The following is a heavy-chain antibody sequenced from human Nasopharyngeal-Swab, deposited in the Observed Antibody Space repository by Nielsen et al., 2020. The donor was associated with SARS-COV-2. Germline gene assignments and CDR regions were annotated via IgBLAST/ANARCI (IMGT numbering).Heavy chain of an antibody. D-gene: IGHD5-12*01. J-gene: IGHJ4*02. CDR3: ARGGWLLGNPTDLDY. Sequence: ASVKVSCKASGYTFTSYYMHWLRQAPGQGLEWMGIINPSGGSTSYAQKFQGRVTMTRDTSTSTVYMELSSLRSEDTAVYYCARGGWLLGNPTDLDYWGQGTLVTVSS. CDR2: INPSGGST. V-gene: IGHV1-46*01. CDR1: GYTFTSYY.